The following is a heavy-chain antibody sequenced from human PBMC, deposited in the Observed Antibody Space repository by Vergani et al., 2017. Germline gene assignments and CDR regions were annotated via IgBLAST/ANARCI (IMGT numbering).Heavy chain of an antibody. V-gene: IGHV3-30*02. CDR3: AKVGRYSSSSGGFDY. CDR1: GFTFSNYG. D-gene: IGHD6-6*01. CDR2: IRYDGVKI. Sequence: QVRLVESGGGVVQPGGSLRLSCAASGFTFSNYGMHWVRQAPGKGLEWVTFIRYDGVKIYADSVKGRFTISRDNSKITLYLQMSSLRDEDTGVYYCAKVGRYSSSSGGFDYWGQGTLVTVSS. J-gene: IGHJ4*02.